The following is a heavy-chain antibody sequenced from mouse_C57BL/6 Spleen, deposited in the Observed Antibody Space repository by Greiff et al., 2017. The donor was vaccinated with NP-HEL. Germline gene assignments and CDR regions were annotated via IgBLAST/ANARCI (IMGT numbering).Heavy chain of an antibody. Sequence: VQLQQSGPGLVAPSQSLSITCTVSGFSLTSYGVDWVRQSPGKGLEWLGVIWGVGSTNYNSARKSRLSISKDNSKSQGFLKMNSLQTDDTAMYYCASRSSGYYYAMDYWGQGTSVTVSS. V-gene: IGHV2-6*01. CDR1: GFSLTSYG. CDR3: ASRSSGYYYAMDY. CDR2: IWGVGST. D-gene: IGHD3-2*02. J-gene: IGHJ4*01.